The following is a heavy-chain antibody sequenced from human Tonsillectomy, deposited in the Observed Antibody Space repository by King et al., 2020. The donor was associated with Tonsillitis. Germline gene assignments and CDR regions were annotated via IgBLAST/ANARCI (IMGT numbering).Heavy chain of an antibody. Sequence: QLVQSGPEVMKPGASVKVSCKASGYTFGNYDFTWVRQAPGQGLEWMGWISRYDGNTNYAKKFQGILTLTTDTSTSTAYLDLRSLRSDDTAVYFCARGYSGDYWGQGTLVIVSS. CDR1: GYTFGNYD. CDR3: ARGYSGDY. D-gene: IGHD5-12*01. J-gene: IGHJ4*02. CDR2: ISRYDGNT. V-gene: IGHV1-18*01.